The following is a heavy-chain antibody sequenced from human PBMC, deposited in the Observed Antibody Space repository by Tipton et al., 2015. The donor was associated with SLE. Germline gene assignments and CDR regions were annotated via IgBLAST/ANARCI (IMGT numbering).Heavy chain of an antibody. Sequence: VQLVQSGAEVKEPGESLKISCEGSGYSFSTYWIGWVRQMPGKGLEWVGIIHPLDSDTRYSPSFQGQVTISADRSISTTYLQWSSLKASDTAIYYCARHQAGTYYGLDYWGQGTLVSVSS. V-gene: IGHV5-51*01. CDR3: ARHQAGTYYGLDY. CDR1: GYSFSTYW. CDR2: IHPLDSDT. D-gene: IGHD1-26*01. J-gene: IGHJ4*02.